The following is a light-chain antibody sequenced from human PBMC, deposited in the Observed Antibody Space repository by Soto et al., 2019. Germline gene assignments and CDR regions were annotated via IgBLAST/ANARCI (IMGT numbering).Light chain of an antibody. CDR2: ATS. CDR3: QQSYSSPRT. CDR1: QSISSY. J-gene: IGKJ1*01. Sequence: DIQMTQSPSSLSASVGDRVSTACRASQSISSYLTWYQHTPGNAPRVLIYATSPLQTGVPSRFSGSGSGKEFTLTISGLQPDDFAIYFCQQSYSSPRTFGQGTRVEVK. V-gene: IGKV1-39*01.